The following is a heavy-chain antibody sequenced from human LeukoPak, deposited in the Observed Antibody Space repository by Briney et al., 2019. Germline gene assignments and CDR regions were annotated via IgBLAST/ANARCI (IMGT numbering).Heavy chain of an antibody. V-gene: IGHV3-21*01. CDR1: GFTVSSNY. CDR3: ARSLTTLTYEGY. D-gene: IGHD1-1*01. J-gene: IGHJ4*02. Sequence: GGSLRLSCATSGFTVSSNYMSWVRQAPGKGLEWVSSINSGSTYTYYTESVKGRFTVSRDNAKNSLFLQTNSLRAEDTAIYYCARSLTTLTYEGYWGQGTLVTVSS. CDR2: INSGSTYT.